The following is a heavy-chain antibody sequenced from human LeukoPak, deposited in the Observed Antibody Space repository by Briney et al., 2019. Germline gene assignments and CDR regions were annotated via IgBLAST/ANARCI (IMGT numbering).Heavy chain of an antibody. CDR1: GGSISXSSYY. D-gene: IGHD5-18*01. CDR3: ARPPVGYSYAAYFQH. CDR2: IYYSGST. J-gene: IGHJ1*01. Sequence: PSETLSLTCTVSGGSISXSSYYWGWXXQPPXEGXEXXGSIYYSGSTYYNPSLKSRVTISVDTSKNQFSLKLSSVTAADTAVYHCARPPVGYSYAAYFQHWGQGTLVTVSS. V-gene: IGHV4-39*07.